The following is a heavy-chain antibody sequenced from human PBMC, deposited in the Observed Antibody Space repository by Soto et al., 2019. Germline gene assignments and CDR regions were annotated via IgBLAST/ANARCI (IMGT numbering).Heavy chain of an antibody. CDR1: GDSVTSVSDY. Sequence: LSLTCTVSGDSVTSVSDYWSWIRQPPGKGLEWIGYIYYSGSADYNPSLGSRVTISIDTSKNQFSLKLTSVTAADTAVYYCARGVGFGYYYYHMDLWGQGTTVTVSS. V-gene: IGHV4-61*01. J-gene: IGHJ6*02. D-gene: IGHD3-10*01. CDR3: ARGVGFGYYYYHMDL. CDR2: IYYSGSA.